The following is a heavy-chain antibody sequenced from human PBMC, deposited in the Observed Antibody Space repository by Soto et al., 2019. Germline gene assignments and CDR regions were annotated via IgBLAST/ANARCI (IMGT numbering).Heavy chain of an antibody. CDR2: IYYSGST. CDR1: GGSISSRSFY. CDR3: ASRSSYCRHTTCYEDYFDC. J-gene: IGHJ4*02. Sequence: QLQLQESGPGLVKPSETLSLTCTVSGGSISSRSFYWGWIRQPPGMGLEWIGSIYYSGSTDYDPSLKSRLGLSVDTSKNQFSLRLSSVTAADTAVYYCASRSSYCRHTTCYEDYFDCWGQGILVTVSS. D-gene: IGHD2-2*01. V-gene: IGHV4-39*01.